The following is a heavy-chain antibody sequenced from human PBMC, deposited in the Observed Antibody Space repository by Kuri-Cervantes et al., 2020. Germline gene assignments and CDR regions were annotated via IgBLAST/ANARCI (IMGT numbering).Heavy chain of an antibody. V-gene: IGHV1-46*01. D-gene: IGHD3-9*01. Sequence: ASVKVSCKASGYTFTSYYMHWVRRAPGQGLEWMGIINPSGGSTSYAQKFQGRVTITRDTSASTAYMELSSLRSEDTAVYYCARGYFDWLSLGDAFDIWGQGTMVTVSS. CDR1: GYTFTSYY. CDR3: ARGYFDWLSLGDAFDI. J-gene: IGHJ3*02. CDR2: INPSGGST.